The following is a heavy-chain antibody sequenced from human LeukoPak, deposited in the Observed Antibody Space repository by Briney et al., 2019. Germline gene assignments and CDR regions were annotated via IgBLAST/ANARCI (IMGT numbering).Heavy chain of an antibody. D-gene: IGHD2-2*01. CDR2: ISSSSSYI. J-gene: IGHJ6*03. Sequence: GGSLRLSCAASGFTFRSYSMNWVRQAPGKGLEWVSSISSSSSYIYYADSVKGRFTISRDNAKNSLYLQMNSLSAEDTAVYFCARGAQCSGTYCWGYYYYYMDVWGKGTAVTVSS. CDR1: GFTFRSYS. CDR3: ARGAQCSGTYCWGYYYYYMDV. V-gene: IGHV3-21*01.